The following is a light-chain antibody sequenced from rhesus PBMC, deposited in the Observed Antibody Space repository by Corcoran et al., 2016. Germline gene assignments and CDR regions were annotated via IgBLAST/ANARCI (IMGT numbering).Light chain of an antibody. V-gene: IGKV2-104*02. J-gene: IGKJ1*01. CDR1: PSLLDSEDGQTY. CDR3: MQGIEFPPWT. CDR2: EVS. Sequence: DIVMTQTPLSLPVTPGESASISCRSSPSLLDSEDGQTYLDWYLQKPGQSPHLLFYEVSNRASGVPARFGGSWSDTDCTMQISRVEDEDVRVYYYMQGIEFPPWTFGQGTKVEIK.